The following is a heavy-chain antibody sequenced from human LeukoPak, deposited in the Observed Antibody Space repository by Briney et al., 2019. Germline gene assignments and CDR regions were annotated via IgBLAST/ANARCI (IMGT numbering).Heavy chain of an antibody. Sequence: GGSLRLSCAASGFTLSNYGMHWVRQAPGKGLEWVAFIYYHGNNKNYADFVKGRLTISRDNSKNTLFLQMNSLRAEDTAVYYCARGNYYGSGCDFWGQGSLVTVSS. CDR1: GFTLSNYG. V-gene: IGHV3-30*02. CDR2: IYYHGNNK. J-gene: IGHJ4*02. CDR3: ARGNYYGSGCDF. D-gene: IGHD3-10*01.